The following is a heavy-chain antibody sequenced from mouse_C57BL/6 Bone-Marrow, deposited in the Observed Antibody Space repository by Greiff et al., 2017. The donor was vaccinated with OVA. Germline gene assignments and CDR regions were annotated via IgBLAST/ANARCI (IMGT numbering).Heavy chain of an antibody. V-gene: IGHV1-84*01. CDR1: GYTFTDYY. J-gene: IGHJ2*01. CDR2: IYPGSGYT. D-gene: IGHD4-1*01. Sequence: VQLQQSGPELVKPGASVKISCKASGYTFTDYYINWVKQRPGQGLEWIGWIYPGSGYTKYTEKLKGKATLTVDTSSSTADMQRSSLTSEDSAVYFCARGDWDYFDYWCQGTTLTVSS. CDR3: ARGDWDYFDY.